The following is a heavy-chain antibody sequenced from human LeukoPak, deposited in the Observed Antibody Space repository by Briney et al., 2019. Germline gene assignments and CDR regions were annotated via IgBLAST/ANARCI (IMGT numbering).Heavy chain of an antibody. Sequence: PSETLSLTCAVYGGSFSGYYWSWIRQPPGKGLEWIGEINHSGSTNYNPSLKSRVTISVDTSKNQFSLKLSSVTAADTAVYYCARRMKRITMIVVVIPRLVFDYWGQGILVTVSS. CDR2: INHSGST. CDR1: GGSFSGYY. J-gene: IGHJ4*02. CDR3: ARRMKRITMIVVVIPRLVFDY. D-gene: IGHD3-22*01. V-gene: IGHV4-34*01.